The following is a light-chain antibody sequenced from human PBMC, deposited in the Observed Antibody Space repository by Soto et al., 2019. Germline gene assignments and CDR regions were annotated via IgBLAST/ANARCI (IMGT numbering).Light chain of an antibody. CDR1: SSDVGGYHY. CDR2: EVS. V-gene: IGLV2-14*01. CDR3: SSYTSSSTYV. Sequence: QSVLTQPASVSGSPGQSITISCTGTSSDVGGYHYVSWYQQYPGKAPKLMIYEVSNRPSGVSNRLSGSKSGNTASLTISGLQAEDEADYYCSSYTSSSTYVFGNGTKVTVL. J-gene: IGLJ1*01.